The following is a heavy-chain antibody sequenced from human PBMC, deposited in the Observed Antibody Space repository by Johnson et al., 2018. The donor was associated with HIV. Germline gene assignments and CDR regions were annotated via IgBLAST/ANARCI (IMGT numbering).Heavy chain of an antibody. CDR3: AKGSMSTPGQWLPKDDAFDS. Sequence: VQLVESGGGLVHPGGSLRLSCAASGFTVSSNYMNWVRQAPGKGLEWVSVIYSGGTTYYADSVKGRFTISRDNSKNTLYLQMNTLRAEDTAVYYCAKGSMSTPGQWLPKDDAFDSWGQGTMVTVSS. CDR1: GFTVSSNY. V-gene: IGHV3-66*01. J-gene: IGHJ3*02. D-gene: IGHD6-19*01. CDR2: IYSGGTT.